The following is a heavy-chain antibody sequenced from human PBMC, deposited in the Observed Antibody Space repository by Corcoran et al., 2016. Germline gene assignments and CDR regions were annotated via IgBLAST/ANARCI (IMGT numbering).Heavy chain of an antibody. CDR2: ISSSSSYI. V-gene: IGHV3-21*01. J-gene: IGHJ3*02. D-gene: IGHD6-19*01. CDR1: GFTFSSYS. CDR3: ARDAYSSGWYNDAFDI. Sequence: EVQLVESGGGLVKPGGSLRLSCAASGFTFSSYSMNWVRQAPGKGLEWVSSISSSSSYIYYADSVKGRFTISRDNAKNSLYLQMNSLRAEDTAVYYCARDAYSSGWYNDAFDIWGQGTMVTVSS.